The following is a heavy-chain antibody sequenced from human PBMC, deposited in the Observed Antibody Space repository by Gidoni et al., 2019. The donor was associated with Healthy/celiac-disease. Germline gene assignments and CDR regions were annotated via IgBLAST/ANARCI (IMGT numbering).Heavy chain of an antibody. D-gene: IGHD5-12*01. J-gene: IGHJ2*01. Sequence: QVQLQQCGAGLLKPSETLSLTCAVYGGSFSGYYWSWIRQPPGKGLEWIGEINHSGSTNYNPSRKSRVTISVDTSKNQFSLKLSSVTAADTAVYYCARESSGYNWYFDLWGRGTLVTVSS. V-gene: IGHV4-34*01. CDR3: ARESSGYNWYFDL. CDR1: GGSFSGYY. CDR2: INHSGST.